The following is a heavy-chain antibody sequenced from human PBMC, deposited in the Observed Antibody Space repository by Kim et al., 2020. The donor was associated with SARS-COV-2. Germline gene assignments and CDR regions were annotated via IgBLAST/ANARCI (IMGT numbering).Heavy chain of an antibody. CDR2: AYYIGNT. CDR1: GGSLSSSSYY. J-gene: IGHJ6*03. Sequence: SETLSLTCTVSGGSLSSSSYYWGWIRQPPGKGLEWIGTAYYIGNTYYNPSLKSRVTISVDTSKNQFSLKLGSVTAADTAVYYCARHQRYRSGWYVGFYYLYWNVWGKGTAVTVSS. V-gene: IGHV4-39*01. CDR3: ARHQRYRSGWYVGFYYLYWNV. D-gene: IGHD6-19*01.